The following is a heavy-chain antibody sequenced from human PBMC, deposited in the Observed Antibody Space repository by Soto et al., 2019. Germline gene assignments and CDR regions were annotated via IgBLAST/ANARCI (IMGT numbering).Heavy chain of an antibody. CDR1: GFTFSSYA. Sequence: GGSLRLSCAASGFTFSSYAMSWVRQAPGKGLEWDSAISGSGGSTYYADSGKGRFTISRDNSKNTLYLQMNSLRAEDTAVYYCAKSGRGRGYSYGYYSYGMDVWGQGTTVTVSS. CDR3: AKSGRGRGYSYGYYSYGMDV. J-gene: IGHJ6*02. D-gene: IGHD5-18*01. V-gene: IGHV3-23*01. CDR2: ISGSGGST.